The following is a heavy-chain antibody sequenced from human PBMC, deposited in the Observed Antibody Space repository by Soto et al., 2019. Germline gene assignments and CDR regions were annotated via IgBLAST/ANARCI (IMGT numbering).Heavy chain of an antibody. Sequence: SETLSLTCTVSGDSLSSGGYYWSWIRQHPGKGLEWIGYISYSGSTYYNPSLKSRVTISVDTSKNEFSLKLSSVTAADTAVYYCARVPLYYDTSGYYRFPYYFDFWGQGTLVTVSS. V-gene: IGHV4-31*03. CDR1: GDSLSSGGYY. J-gene: IGHJ4*02. CDR3: ARVPLYYDTSGYYRFPYYFDF. D-gene: IGHD3-22*01. CDR2: ISYSGST.